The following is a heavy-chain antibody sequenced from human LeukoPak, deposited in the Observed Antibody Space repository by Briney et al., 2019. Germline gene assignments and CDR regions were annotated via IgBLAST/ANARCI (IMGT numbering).Heavy chain of an antibody. CDR1: GFTFSSYA. CDR2: ISSNGGST. V-gene: IGHV3-64D*06. J-gene: IGHJ4*02. D-gene: IGHD6-13*01. Sequence: GRSLRLSCAASGFTFSSYAMHWVRQAPGKGLEYVSAISSNGGSTYYADSVKGRFTISRDNSKNTLYLQMSSLRAEDTAVYYCVKVQIAEENDYWGQGTLVTVSS. CDR3: VKVQIAEENDY.